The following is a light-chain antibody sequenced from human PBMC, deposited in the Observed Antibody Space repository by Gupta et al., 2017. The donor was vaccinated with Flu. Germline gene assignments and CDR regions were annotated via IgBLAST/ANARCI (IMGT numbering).Light chain of an antibody. Sequence: QSALTQPASVSASPGQSITISCTGTSSDIGTYNYVSWFQHHPGKAPKLLLYGVNNRPSGVSSRFSGSKSGNTASLTIAGLQAEDEANYYCNSYTINTWVVGGGTKLTVL. J-gene: IGLJ3*02. CDR3: NSYTINTWV. CDR2: GVN. CDR1: SSDIGTYNY. V-gene: IGLV2-14*01.